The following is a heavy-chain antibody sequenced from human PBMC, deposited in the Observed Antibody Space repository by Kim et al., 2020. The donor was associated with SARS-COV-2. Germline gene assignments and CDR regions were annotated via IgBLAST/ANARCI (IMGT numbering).Heavy chain of an antibody. CDR3: ARGGEVPAGEGPYYYYGMDV. J-gene: IGHJ6*02. Sequence: ASVKVSCKASGYTFTSYAMHWVRQAPGQRLEWMGWINAGNGNTKYSQKFQGRVTITRDTSASTAYMELSSLRSEDTAVYYCARGGEVPAGEGPYYYYGMDVWGQGTTVTVSS. CDR2: INAGNGNT. CDR1: GYTFTSYA. D-gene: IGHD2-2*01. V-gene: IGHV1-3*01.